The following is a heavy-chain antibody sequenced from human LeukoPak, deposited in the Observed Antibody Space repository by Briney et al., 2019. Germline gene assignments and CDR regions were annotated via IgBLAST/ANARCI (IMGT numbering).Heavy chain of an antibody. CDR1: NGSISSYH. V-gene: IGHV4-4*09. CDR2: ILTSGTT. D-gene: IGHD3-22*01. Sequence: SETLSLTCTVSNGSISSYHWSWVRQPPGKGLEWIGYILTSGTTNYNPSLKSRLTISVDTSKNRFTLKLSSVTAADTAVYYCARDRVIGGEDYWGQGTLVTVSS. J-gene: IGHJ4*02. CDR3: ARDRVIGGEDY.